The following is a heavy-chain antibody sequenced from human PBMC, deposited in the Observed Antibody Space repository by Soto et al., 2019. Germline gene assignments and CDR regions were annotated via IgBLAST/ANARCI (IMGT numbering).Heavy chain of an antibody. CDR1: GFTLSDYD. CDR2: IRASGSIT. V-gene: IGHV3-23*01. Sequence: EVHLLESGGGLVQPGGSVRLSCAASGFTLSDYDMGWVRQAPGKGLEWVAGIRASGSITYYTDSVKGRFTISRDNSKSTLDLQMNSLRDEDTATYYCAKGITGTSGYWVSWGQGTLVTVSA. CDR3: AKGITGTSGYWVS. D-gene: IGHD3-22*01. J-gene: IGHJ4*02.